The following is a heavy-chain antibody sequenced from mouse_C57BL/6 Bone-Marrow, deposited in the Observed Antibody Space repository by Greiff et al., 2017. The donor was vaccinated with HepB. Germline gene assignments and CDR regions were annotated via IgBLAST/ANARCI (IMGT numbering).Heavy chain of an antibody. Sequence: EVKLMESGGGLVKPGGSLKLSCADSGFTFSSYAMSWVRQTPEKRLEWVATISDGGSYTYYPDNVKGRFTISRDNAKNNLYLQMSHLKSEDTAMYYCARGGPTIVTTWYFDVGGTGTTVTVSS. CDR2: ISDGGSYT. J-gene: IGHJ1*03. V-gene: IGHV5-4*03. CDR3: ARGGPTIVTTWYFDV. CDR1: GFTFSSYA. D-gene: IGHD2-5*01.